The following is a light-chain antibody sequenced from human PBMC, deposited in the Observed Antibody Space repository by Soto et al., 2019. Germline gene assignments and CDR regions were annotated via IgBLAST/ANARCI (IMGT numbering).Light chain of an antibody. Sequence: DIQMTQSPSSVSASVGDRVTITCRASQNINTWLAWYQQKPGKAPNLLIYAASTIQSGVPSRFSGSGSGADFTLTISSLQPEDFATYYCQQANSFPFTFGPGTKVNIK. CDR3: QQANSFPFT. V-gene: IGKV1D-12*01. J-gene: IGKJ3*01. CDR1: QNINTW. CDR2: AAS.